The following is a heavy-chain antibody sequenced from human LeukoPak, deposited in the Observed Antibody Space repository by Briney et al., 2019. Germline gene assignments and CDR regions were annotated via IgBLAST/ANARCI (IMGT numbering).Heavy chain of an antibody. D-gene: IGHD6-19*01. V-gene: IGHV3-23*01. CDR2: VGGSGSDT. Sequence: PGGSLRLSCAASGFTFNSYAMSWFRQAPGTGLEWVSTVGGSGSDTFYADSVKGRFTISRDNSNNAVYLQMNSLRAEDTALYYCAKRAPPGTAVGVPYYFDRWGQGTLVTVSS. CDR3: AKRAPPGTAVGVPYYFDR. CDR1: GFTFNSYA. J-gene: IGHJ4*02.